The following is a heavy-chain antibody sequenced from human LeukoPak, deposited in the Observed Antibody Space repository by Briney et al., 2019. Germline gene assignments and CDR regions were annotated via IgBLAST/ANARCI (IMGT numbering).Heavy chain of an antibody. V-gene: IGHV4-59*12. J-gene: IGHJ4*02. CDR1: GGSISSYY. Sequence: SETLSLTCTVSGGSISSYYWSWIRQPPGKGLEWIGYIYYSGSTNYNPSLKSRVTISVDTSKNQFSLKLSSVTAADTAVYYCARDKEDSSGSWGLFFDYWGQGTLVTVSS. CDR2: IYYSGST. CDR3: ARDKEDSSGSWGLFFDY. D-gene: IGHD3-22*01.